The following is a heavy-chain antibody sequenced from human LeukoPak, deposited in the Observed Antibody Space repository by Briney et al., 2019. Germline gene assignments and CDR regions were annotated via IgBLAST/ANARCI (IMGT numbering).Heavy chain of an antibody. V-gene: IGHV4-30-4*01. CDR1: GGSISSGDYY. D-gene: IGHD3-10*01. J-gene: IGHJ5*02. CDR2: IYYSGST. CDR3: ARDQHYYGSGRWGNWFDP. Sequence: SSETLSLTCTVSGGSISSGDYYWSWIRQPPGKGLEWIGYIYYSGSTYYNPSLKSRVTISVDTSKNQFSLKLGSVTAADTAVYYCARDQHYYGSGRWGNWFDPWGHGTLVTVSS.